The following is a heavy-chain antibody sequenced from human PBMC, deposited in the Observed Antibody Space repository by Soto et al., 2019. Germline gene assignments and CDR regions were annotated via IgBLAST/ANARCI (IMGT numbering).Heavy chain of an antibody. CDR2: TNPNSGNT. V-gene: IGHV1-8*01. CDR1: GYTFTSYD. J-gene: IGHJ4*02. Sequence: ASVKVSCKASGYTFTSYDINWVRQATGQGLEWMGWTNPNSGNTGYAQKFKGRVTMTRNTSISTAYMELSSLRSEDTAAYYCARHWLSGSSYYWGQGTLVTVSS. D-gene: IGHD1-26*01. CDR3: ARHWLSGSSYY.